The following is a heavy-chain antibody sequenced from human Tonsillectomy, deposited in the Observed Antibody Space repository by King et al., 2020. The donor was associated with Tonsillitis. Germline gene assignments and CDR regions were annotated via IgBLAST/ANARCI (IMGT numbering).Heavy chain of an antibody. Sequence: VQLQQWGAGLLKPSETLSLTCAVYCGSFSGYYWSWIRQPPGQGLEWIGEMNRSGGTNYNPSLKSRVTISVDTSQNQFSLHLTSVTAADTALYYCARGEFSRALDYWGQGTLVTVSS. D-gene: IGHD2-2*01. V-gene: IGHV4-34*01. J-gene: IGHJ4*02. CDR2: MNRSGGT. CDR1: CGSFSGYY. CDR3: ARGEFSRALDY.